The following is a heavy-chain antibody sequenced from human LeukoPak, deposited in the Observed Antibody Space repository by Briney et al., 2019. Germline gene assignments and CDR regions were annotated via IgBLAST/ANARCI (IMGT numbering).Heavy chain of an antibody. CDR1: GGSISSYY. Sequence: PSETLSLTCTVSGGSISSYYWSWIRQPPGKGLEWIGYIYYSGSTNYNPSLKGRVTISVDTSKNQFSLKLSSVTAADTAVYYCARGPPPITYYDSRVVNWFDPWGQGTLVTVSS. D-gene: IGHD3-22*01. J-gene: IGHJ5*02. CDR3: ARGPPPITYYDSRVVNWFDP. V-gene: IGHV4-59*01. CDR2: IYYSGST.